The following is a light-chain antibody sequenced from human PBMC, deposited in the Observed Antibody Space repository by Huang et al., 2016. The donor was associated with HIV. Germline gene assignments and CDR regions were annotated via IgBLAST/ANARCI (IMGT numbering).Light chain of an antibody. CDR2: AAS. CDR3: QQLNSYPEGFT. CDR1: QGISSY. V-gene: IGKV1-9*01. J-gene: IGKJ3*01. Sequence: IQLTQSPSSLSASVGDRVTITCRASQGISSYLAWYQQKPGKAPKLLIYAASTLQSGVASRVSGSGSGTDFTLTISSLQPEDFATYYCQQLNSYPEGFTFGPGTKVDIK.